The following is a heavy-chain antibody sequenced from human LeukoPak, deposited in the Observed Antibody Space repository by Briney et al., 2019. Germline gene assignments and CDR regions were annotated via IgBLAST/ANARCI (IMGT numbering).Heavy chain of an antibody. CDR2: IRSKAYGGTT. V-gene: IGHV3-49*04. Sequence: SGGSLRLSCTASGFTFGDYAMSWVRQAPGKGLEWVGFIRSKAYGGTTEYAASVKGRFTISRDDSKSIAYLQMNSLKTEDTAVYYCTREFCSSTSCYYYYYYMDVWGKGTTVTVSS. CDR1: GFTFGDYA. CDR3: TREFCSSTSCYYYYYYMDV. D-gene: IGHD2-2*01. J-gene: IGHJ6*03.